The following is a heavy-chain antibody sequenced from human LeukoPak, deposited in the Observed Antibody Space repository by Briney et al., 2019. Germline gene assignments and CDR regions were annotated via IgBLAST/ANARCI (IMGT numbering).Heavy chain of an antibody. V-gene: IGHV4-34*01. CDR3: ARGLSSSTSHSRQLRFDP. CDR2: INHSGST. J-gene: IGHJ5*02. D-gene: IGHD2-2*01. Sequence: TSETLSLTCAVYGGSFSGYYWSWIRQPPVKGLEWIGEINHSGSTNYNPSLKSRVTISVDTSKNQFSLKLSSVTAADTAVYYCARGLSSSTSHSRQLRFDPWGQGTLVTVSS. CDR1: GGSFSGYY.